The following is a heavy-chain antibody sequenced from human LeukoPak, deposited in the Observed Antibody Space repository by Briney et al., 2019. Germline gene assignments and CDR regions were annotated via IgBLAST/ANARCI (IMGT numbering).Heavy chain of an antibody. CDR1: GFIFSRHW. V-gene: IGHV3-7*03. Sequence: GGSLRLSCAASGFIFSRHWMAWVLQAPGKGLEWVANVKQDGSQYNYLDTVKGRFTISRDNAKNSLYLQMNSLRAEDTAIYSCARNLNYPDGGSSFDFDYWGQGTLVTVSS. J-gene: IGHJ4*02. CDR3: ARNLNYPDGGSSFDFDY. D-gene: IGHD4-23*01. CDR2: VKQDGSQY.